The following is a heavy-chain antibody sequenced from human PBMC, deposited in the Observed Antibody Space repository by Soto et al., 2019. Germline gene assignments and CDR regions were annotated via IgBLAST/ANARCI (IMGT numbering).Heavy chain of an antibody. CDR2: IIPIFGTA. Sequence: QVQLVQSGAEVKKPGSSVKVSCKASGGTFSSYAISWVRQAPGKGLEWMGGIIPIFGTANYAQKFQGRVTITADESTSTAYMELSSLRSEDTAVYYCARSIAAAGTFRYGMDVWGQGTTVTVSS. CDR1: GGTFSSYA. CDR3: ARSIAAAGTFRYGMDV. D-gene: IGHD6-13*01. V-gene: IGHV1-69*01. J-gene: IGHJ6*02.